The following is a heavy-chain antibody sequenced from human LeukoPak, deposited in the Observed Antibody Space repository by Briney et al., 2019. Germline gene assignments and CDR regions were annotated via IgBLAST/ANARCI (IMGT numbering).Heavy chain of an antibody. CDR1: GGSISSGGYY. D-gene: IGHD3-10*01. Sequence: TSSETLSLTCTVSGGSISSGGYYWSWIRQPPGKGLEWIGYIYYSGSTYYNPSLKSRVTISVDTSKNQFSLKLSSVTAADTAVYYCARMTYYYGSGSYSSVDGAFDIWGQGTMVTVSS. J-gene: IGHJ3*02. CDR2: IYYSGST. V-gene: IGHV4-31*03. CDR3: ARMTYYYGSGSYSSVDGAFDI.